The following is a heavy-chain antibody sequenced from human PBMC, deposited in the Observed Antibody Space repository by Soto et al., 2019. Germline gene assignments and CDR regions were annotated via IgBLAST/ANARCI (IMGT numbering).Heavy chain of an antibody. CDR3: ARAPPITMIVVVITQPRGGHWFDP. CDR1: GGSFSGYY. J-gene: IGHJ5*02. D-gene: IGHD3-22*01. V-gene: IGHV4-34*01. CDR2: INHSGST. Sequence: QVQLQQWGAGLLKPSETLSLTCAVYGGSFSGYYWSWIRQPPGKGLEWIGEINHSGSTNYNPSLKSRVTISVDTSKNQFSLKLSSVTAADTAVYYCARAPPITMIVVVITQPRGGHWFDPWGQGTLVTVSS.